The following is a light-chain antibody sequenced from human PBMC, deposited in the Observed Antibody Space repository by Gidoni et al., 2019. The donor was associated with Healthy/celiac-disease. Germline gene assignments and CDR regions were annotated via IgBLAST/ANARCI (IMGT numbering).Light chain of an antibody. V-gene: IGKV1-5*03. J-gene: IGKJ2*01. CDR3: QQYNSISIT. CDR1: QSISSW. CDR2: KAS. Sequence: DIQMTQSPSTLSASVGDRVTITCRASQSISSWLAWYQQKPGKAPKLLIYKASSLESGVPSRFSGSGSGTEFTLTISSLQPDDFATYYCQQYNSISITFGQXTKLEIK.